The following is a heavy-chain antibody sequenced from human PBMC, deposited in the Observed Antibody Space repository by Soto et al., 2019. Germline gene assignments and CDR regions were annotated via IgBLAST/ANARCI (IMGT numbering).Heavy chain of an antibody. CDR1: GFTFDDYT. J-gene: IGHJ6*02. CDR2: ISWDGGTA. D-gene: IGHD6-13*01. CDR3: IWQQDFYYGRAV. V-gene: IGHV3-43*01. Sequence: PGGSLRLSCAASGFTFDDYTMHWVRQAPGKGLEWVSLISWDGGTAHYAAPVKGRFTISRDDSRNTVYLQMNSLKPEDTALYYCIWQQDFYYGRAVWGQGTTVTVSS.